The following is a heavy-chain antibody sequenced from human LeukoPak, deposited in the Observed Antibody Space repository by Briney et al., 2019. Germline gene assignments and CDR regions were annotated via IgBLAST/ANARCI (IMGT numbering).Heavy chain of an antibody. J-gene: IGHJ5*02. CDR1: GFTFGSYA. CDR3: AKDGTGSYLNWFDP. CDR2: ISGSGGRT. D-gene: IGHD3-10*01. V-gene: IGHV3-23*01. Sequence: GGSLRLSCAASGFTFGSYAMSWVRQAPGKGLEWVSGISGSGGRTYYADSVKGRFTISRDNSKNTVYLQMNSLRAEDTAVYYCAKDGTGSYLNWFDPWGQGTLVTVSS.